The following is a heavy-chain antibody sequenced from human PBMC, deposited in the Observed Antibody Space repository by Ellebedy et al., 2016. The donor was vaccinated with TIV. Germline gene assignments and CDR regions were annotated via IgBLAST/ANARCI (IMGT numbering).Heavy chain of an antibody. CDR1: GYSFTAYW. CDR3: ASPLLGGSWNLN. V-gene: IGHV5-51*01. D-gene: IGHD6-13*01. CDR2: IYPGTSET. Sequence: GGSLRLSXQGSGYSFTAYWIGWVRQLPGKGLEWMGIIYPGTSETTYSPPFQGQVTISADKSSNTAYLQWSSLTASDTAMYYCASPLLGGSWNLNWGQGTPVTVSS. J-gene: IGHJ4*02.